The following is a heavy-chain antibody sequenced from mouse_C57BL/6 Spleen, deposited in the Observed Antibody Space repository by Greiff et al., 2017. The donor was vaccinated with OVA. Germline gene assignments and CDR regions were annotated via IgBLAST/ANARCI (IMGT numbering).Heavy chain of an antibody. V-gene: IGHV5-4*01. CDR3: ARDWKAQAYFDY. CDR2: ISDGGSYT. D-gene: IGHD3-2*02. J-gene: IGHJ2*01. Sequence: EVKLMESGGGLVKPGGSLKLSCAASGFTFSSYAMSWVRQTPEKRLEWVATISDGGSYTYYPDNVKGRFTISRDNAKNNLYLQMSHLKSEDTAMYYCARDWKAQAYFDYWGQGTTLTVSS. CDR1: GFTFSSYA.